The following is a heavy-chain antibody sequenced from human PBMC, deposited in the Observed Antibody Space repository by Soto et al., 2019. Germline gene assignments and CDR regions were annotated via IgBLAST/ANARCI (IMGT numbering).Heavy chain of an antibody. CDR1: GGSFSGYY. V-gene: IGHV4-34*01. CDR3: ARAGFTKGDSSGYYGGRHVGYYYGMAV. J-gene: IGHJ6*02. CDR2: INHSGST. Sequence: QVQLQQWDAGLLTPSETLSLTCAVYGGSFSGYYWSWIRQSPGTGLELIGEINHSGSTNYNPSLKSRVTISVDTSNNQFSLTLGSVNAANTAVYYCARAGFTKGDSSGYYGGRHVGYYYGMAVWGQGTTVTVS. D-gene: IGHD3-22*01.